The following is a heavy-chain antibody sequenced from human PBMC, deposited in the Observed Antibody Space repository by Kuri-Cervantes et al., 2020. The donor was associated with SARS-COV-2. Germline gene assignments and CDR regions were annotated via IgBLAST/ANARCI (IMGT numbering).Heavy chain of an antibody. CDR2: IIPIFGTA. CDR1: GYTFTSYD. Sequence: ASVKVSCKASGYTFTSYDISWVRQAPGQGLEWMGGIIPIFGTANYAQKLQGRVTMTTDTSTSTAYMELRSLRSDDTAVYYCATCSSTSCYDYYYYGMDVWGQGTTVTVSS. J-gene: IGHJ6*02. V-gene: IGHV1-18*01. CDR3: ATCSSTSCYDYYYYGMDV. D-gene: IGHD2-2*01.